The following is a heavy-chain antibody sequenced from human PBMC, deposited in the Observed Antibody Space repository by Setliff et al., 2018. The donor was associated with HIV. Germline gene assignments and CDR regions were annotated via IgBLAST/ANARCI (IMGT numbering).Heavy chain of an antibody. CDR3: TWGRPIGTLGRLQYYFDF. CDR1: GYTFTGYY. D-gene: IGHD3-16*01. J-gene: IGHJ4*01. CDR2: INPISGGT. V-gene: IGHV1-2*02. Sequence: ASVKVSCKESGYTFTGYYMHWVRQAPGKGLEWMGWINPISGGTNYAQKFQGRVTMTRDTSISTAYMELSRLRSDDTAVYYCTWGRPIGTLGRLQYYFDFFGQRTRVTVSS.